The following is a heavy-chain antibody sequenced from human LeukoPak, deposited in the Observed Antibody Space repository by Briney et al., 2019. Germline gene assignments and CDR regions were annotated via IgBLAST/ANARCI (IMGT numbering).Heavy chain of an antibody. CDR2: IYSGGGT. J-gene: IGHJ4*02. Sequence: PGGSLRLSCAASGVTVSSNYMSWVRQAPGKGLEWVSAIYSGGGTYYADSVKGRFTISRDNSERTLYLQMNSLRAEDTAVYYCARLFRTLDYWGQGALVAVSS. D-gene: IGHD1-1*01. CDR3: ARLFRTLDY. V-gene: IGHV3-53*01. CDR1: GVTVSSNY.